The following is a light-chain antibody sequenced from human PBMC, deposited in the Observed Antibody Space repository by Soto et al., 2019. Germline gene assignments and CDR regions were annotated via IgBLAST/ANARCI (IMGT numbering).Light chain of an antibody. CDR3: HQYAMAPLT. V-gene: IGKV3-20*01. CDR1: QSVGNNF. CDR2: HAS. Sequence: EIVLTQSPGTLSLSPGERATLSCRASQSVGNNFLGWYQQKPDQPPRLLVFHASTRATGIPDRFSGGGSGADFTLVISRLEPEDFAVYFCHQYAMAPLTFGGGTKVEIK. J-gene: IGKJ4*01.